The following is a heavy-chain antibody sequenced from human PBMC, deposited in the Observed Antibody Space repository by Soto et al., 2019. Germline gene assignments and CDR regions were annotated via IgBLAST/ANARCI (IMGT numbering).Heavy chain of an antibody. Sequence: QVLLQESGPGLVKPSETLSLTCTVSGGSISNYYWSWIRQPPGKGLEWIGYIYYTGSTNYNPSLKSRVNISVDTAKPQVSLKLSAVTAADAAVDYCARDSTAGIHYYYYGADVWGRGTTHTVSS. V-gene: IGHV4-59*01. J-gene: IGHJ6*02. CDR1: GGSISNYY. CDR2: IYYTGST. D-gene: IGHD5-18*01. CDR3: ARDSTAGIHYYYYGADV.